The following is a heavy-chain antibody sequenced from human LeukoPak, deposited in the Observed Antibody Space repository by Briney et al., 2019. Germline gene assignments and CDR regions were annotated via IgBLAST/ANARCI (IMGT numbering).Heavy chain of an antibody. V-gene: IGHV1-8*03. CDR3: ARPKCSSTSCRRYYYYYMDV. CDR2: MNPNSGNT. CDR1: GYTFTSYD. Sequence: ASVKVSCKASGYTFTSYDINWVRQATGQGLEWMGWMNPNSGNTGYAQKFQGRVTITRNTSISTAYMELSSLRSEDTAVYYCARPKCSSTSCRRYYYYYMDVWGKGTTVTVSS. D-gene: IGHD2-2*01. J-gene: IGHJ6*03.